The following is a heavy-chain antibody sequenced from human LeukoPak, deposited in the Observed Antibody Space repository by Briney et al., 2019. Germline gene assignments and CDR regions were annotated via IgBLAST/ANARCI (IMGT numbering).Heavy chain of an antibody. J-gene: IGHJ3*02. D-gene: IGHD3-22*01. V-gene: IGHV3-30*02. CDR2: IRYDGSNK. Sequence: PGGSLRLSCAAPGFTFSSYGMHWVRQAPGKGLEWVAFIRYDGSNKYYADSVKGRFTISRDNSKNTLYLQMNSLRAEDTAIYYCAKGAYYYDSSGNDAFDIWGQGTMVTVSS. CDR1: GFTFSSYG. CDR3: AKGAYYYDSSGNDAFDI.